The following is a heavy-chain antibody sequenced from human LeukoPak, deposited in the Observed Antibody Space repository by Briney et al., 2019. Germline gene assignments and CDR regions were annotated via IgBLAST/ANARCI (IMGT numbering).Heavy chain of an antibody. CDR2: INHSGIT. V-gene: IGHV4-34*01. Sequence: SETLSLTCAVYGGSFSDYCWSWIRQPPGKGLEWVGEINHSGITNYNPSLKSRVTISVDTSKNQFSLKLSSVTAADTAVYYCAYSSAFQQHLGQGTLVTVSS. J-gene: IGHJ1*01. CDR1: GGSFSDYC. D-gene: IGHD3-22*01. CDR3: AYSSAFQQH.